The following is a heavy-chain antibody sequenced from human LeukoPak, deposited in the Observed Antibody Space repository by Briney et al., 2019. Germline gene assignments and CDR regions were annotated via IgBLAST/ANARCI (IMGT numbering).Heavy chain of an antibody. J-gene: IGHJ4*02. CDR1: GFTFSSYS. Sequence: GGSLRLSCAASGFTFSSYSMNWVRQAPGKGLEWVSSISSSSSFIYYTDSVKGRFTISRDNAKNSLYLQMNSLRAEDTAVYYCAKEGPKIAFDYWGQGTLVTVSS. CDR2: ISSSSSFI. V-gene: IGHV3-21*04. CDR3: AKEGPKIAFDY.